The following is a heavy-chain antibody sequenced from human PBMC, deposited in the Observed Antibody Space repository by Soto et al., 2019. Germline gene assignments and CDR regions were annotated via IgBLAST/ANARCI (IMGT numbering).Heavy chain of an antibody. D-gene: IGHD2-8*01. V-gene: IGHV1-18*01. Sequence: ASVKVSCKASGYTFTSYGISWVRQAPGQGLEWMGWISAYNGNTNYAQKLQGRATMTTDTSTSTAYMELRSLRSDDTAVYYCARDRRFVLKHYGMDVWGQGTTVTVSS. CDR2: ISAYNGNT. CDR3: ARDRRFVLKHYGMDV. CDR1: GYTFTSYG. J-gene: IGHJ6*02.